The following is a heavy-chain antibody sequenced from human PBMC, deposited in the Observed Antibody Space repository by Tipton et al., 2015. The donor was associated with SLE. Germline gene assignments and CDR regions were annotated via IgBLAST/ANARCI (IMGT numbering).Heavy chain of an antibody. CDR3: AKGSGWYKD. V-gene: IGHV4-59*11. D-gene: IGHD6-19*01. CDR2: INYSGTT. CDR1: GGSLSSHY. Sequence: TLSLTCTVSGGSLSSHYWSWIRQPPGKGLEWIGYINYSGTTNHNPSLKSRVNLSIDMSRNQFSLKLSSVTAADTAVYYCAKGSGWYKDWGQGTLVTVSS. J-gene: IGHJ4*02.